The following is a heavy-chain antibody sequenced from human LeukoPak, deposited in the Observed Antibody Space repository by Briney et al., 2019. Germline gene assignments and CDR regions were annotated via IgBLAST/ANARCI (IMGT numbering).Heavy chain of an antibody. J-gene: IGHJ6*02. CDR3: ASTSQSYYYYGMDV. CDR1: GFTFSSYW. Sequence: GGSLRLSCAASGFTFSSYWMSWVRQAPGKGLEWVANIKQDGSEKYYVDSVKGRFTISRDNAKNSLYLQMNSLRAEDTAVYYCASTSQSYYYYGMDVWGQGTTVTVSS. CDR2: IKQDGSEK. V-gene: IGHV3-7*01.